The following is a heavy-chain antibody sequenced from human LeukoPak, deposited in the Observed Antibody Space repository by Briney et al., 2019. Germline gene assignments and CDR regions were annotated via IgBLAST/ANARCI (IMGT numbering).Heavy chain of an antibody. J-gene: IGHJ3*02. CDR2: IYYSGST. V-gene: IGHV4-38-2*02. Sequence: SETLSLTCIVSGYSIRSAYYWGWIRQPPGKGLEWIGSIYYSGSTYYNPSLKSRVTISVDTSKNQFSLKLSSVTAADTAVYYCARRCSGGSCYSVHDAFDIWGQGTMVTVSS. CDR1: GYSIRSAYY. D-gene: IGHD2-15*01. CDR3: ARRCSGGSCYSVHDAFDI.